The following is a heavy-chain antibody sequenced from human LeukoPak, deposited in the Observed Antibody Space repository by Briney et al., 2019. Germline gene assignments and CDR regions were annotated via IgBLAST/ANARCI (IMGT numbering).Heavy chain of an antibody. V-gene: IGHV1-46*01. CDR2: INPSGGST. CDR3: ARGQRYGDYTL. J-gene: IGHJ4*02. Sequence: ASVKVSCKASGGTFSSYAISWVRQAPGQGLEWMGIINPSGGSTSYAQKFQGRVTMTRDTSTSTVYMELSSLRSEDTAVYYCARGQRYGDYTLWGQGTLVTVSS. D-gene: IGHD4-17*01. CDR1: GGTFSSYA.